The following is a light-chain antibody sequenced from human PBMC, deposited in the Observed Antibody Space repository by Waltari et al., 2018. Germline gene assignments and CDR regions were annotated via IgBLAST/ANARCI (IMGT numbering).Light chain of an antibody. CDR3: QQYNRWPPIT. CDR1: QAISSN. CDR2: DAS. V-gene: IGKV3-15*01. J-gene: IGKJ5*01. Sequence: EVVMTQSPATPSLFPGEGATLSCRASQAISSNLAWYQQRPGQAPRLLIFDASTRAPSIPARFSGSGSGTEFTLTIRSLQSEDSAVYYCQQYNRWPPITFGQGTRLEIK.